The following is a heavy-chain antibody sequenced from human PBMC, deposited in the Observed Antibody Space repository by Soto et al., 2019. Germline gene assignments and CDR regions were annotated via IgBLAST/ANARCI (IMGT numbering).Heavy chain of an antibody. Sequence: SETLSLTCTVSGGSISSYYWSWIRQPPGKGLEWIGYIYYSGSTNYNPSLKSRVTISVDTSKNQFSLKLSSVTAADTAVYYCARDSIGDYGDTYGYYYLWGRGTLVTVSA. J-gene: IGHJ2*01. CDR3: ARDSIGDYGDTYGYYYL. CDR1: GGSISSYY. D-gene: IGHD4-17*01. CDR2: IYYSGST. V-gene: IGHV4-59*01.